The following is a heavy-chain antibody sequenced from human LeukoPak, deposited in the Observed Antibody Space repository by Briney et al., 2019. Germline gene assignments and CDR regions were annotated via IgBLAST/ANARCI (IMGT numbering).Heavy chain of an antibody. Sequence: AGGSLRLSCAASGFTFSSYAMSWVRQAPGKGLEWVSGISWNGGSVAYAHSVKGRFTISRDNSKNTLYLQMNSLRAEDTAVYYCASAYYDFWSGCYYWGQGTLVTVSS. CDR2: ISWNGGSV. V-gene: IGHV3-23*01. D-gene: IGHD3-3*01. J-gene: IGHJ4*02. CDR1: GFTFSSYA. CDR3: ASAYYDFWSGCYY.